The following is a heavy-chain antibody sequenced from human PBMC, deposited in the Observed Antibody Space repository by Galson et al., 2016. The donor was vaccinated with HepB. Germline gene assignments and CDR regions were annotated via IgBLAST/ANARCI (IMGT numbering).Heavy chain of an antibody. V-gene: IGHV2-5*02. CDR1: GFSLSTSGLG. CDR2: IYWDDDK. J-gene: IGHJ4*02. CDR3: AHNNLFGYNYVYQGYYFDY. Sequence: PALVKPTQTLTLTCTFSGFSLSTSGLGVGWIRQPPGKALEWLALIYWDDDKRYSPSLKSRLTITKDTSKNQVVLTMTNMDPVDTATYYCAHNNLFGYNYVYQGYYFDYWGQGTLVTVSS. D-gene: IGHD1-1*01.